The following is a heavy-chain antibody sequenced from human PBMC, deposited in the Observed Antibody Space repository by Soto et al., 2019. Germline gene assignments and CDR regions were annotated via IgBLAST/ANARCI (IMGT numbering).Heavy chain of an antibody. Sequence: PGGSLRLSCAASGLSFNFYVMTWVRQAPGKGLEWVSGMSGSGGHIYYADSVKGRFTVSRDNSNSTLYLQMNSLRAEDTAVYYCARAVTQYFDSWGQGSLVTVSS. V-gene: IGHV3-23*01. J-gene: IGHJ4*02. D-gene: IGHD4-4*01. CDR2: MSGSGGHI. CDR3: ARAVTQYFDS. CDR1: GLSFNFYV.